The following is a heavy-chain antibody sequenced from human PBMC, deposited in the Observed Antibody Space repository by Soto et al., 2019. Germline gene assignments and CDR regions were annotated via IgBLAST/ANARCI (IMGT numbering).Heavy chain of an antibody. CDR1: GGSISSSSYY. CDR2: IYYSGST. V-gene: IGHV4-39*01. CDR3: ARRYDFWSGYSRDY. J-gene: IGHJ4*02. D-gene: IGHD3-3*01. Sequence: TSETLSLTCTVSGGSISSSSYYWGWIRQPPGKGLEWIGSIYYSGSTYYNPSLKSRVTISVDTSKNQFSLKLSSVTAADTAVYYCARRYDFWSGYSRDYWGQGTLVTVSS.